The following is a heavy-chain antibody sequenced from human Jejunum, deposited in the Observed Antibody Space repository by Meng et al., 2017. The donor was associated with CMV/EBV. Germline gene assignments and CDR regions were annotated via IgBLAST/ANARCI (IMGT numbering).Heavy chain of an antibody. CDR3: ARDRNWGPGTSDY. Sequence: KASGYTFSSSTIQWVSQAPGQRLEWMGWINAGNGNTKYSEKFQGRVTITGDTSASTAYMDLSSLTSEDTAVYYCARDRNWGPGTSDYWGQGTLVTVSS. CDR1: GYTFSSST. CDR2: INAGNGNT. J-gene: IGHJ4*02. D-gene: IGHD7-27*01. V-gene: IGHV1-3*01.